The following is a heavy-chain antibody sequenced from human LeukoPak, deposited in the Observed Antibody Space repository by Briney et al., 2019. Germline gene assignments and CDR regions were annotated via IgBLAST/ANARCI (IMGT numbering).Heavy chain of an antibody. D-gene: IGHD3-22*01. CDR3: AKSSIRYYDSSGYRSMVYFDY. CDR2: IIPIFGTA. CDR1: GGTFSSYA. Sequence: SVKVSCKASGGTFSSYAISWVRQAPGQGLEWMGGIIPIFGTANYAQKFQGRVTITADKSTSTAYMELSSLRSEDTAVYYCAKSSIRYYDSSGYRSMVYFDYWGQGTLVTVSS. V-gene: IGHV1-69*06. J-gene: IGHJ4*02.